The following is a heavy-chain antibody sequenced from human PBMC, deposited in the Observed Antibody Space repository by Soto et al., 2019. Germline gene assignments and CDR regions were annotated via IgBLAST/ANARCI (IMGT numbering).Heavy chain of an antibody. CDR3: ARVDRQTQAASDI. J-gene: IGHJ3*02. Sequence: PSETLSLTCTVSGGSISSYYCICSRQPSGKGLEWIGRIYTSGSTNYNPSLKSRVTMSVDTSKNQFSLKLSSVTAADTAVYYCARVDRQTQAASDIWGQGTMVTVS. CDR1: GGSISSYY. CDR2: IYTSGST. V-gene: IGHV4-4*07.